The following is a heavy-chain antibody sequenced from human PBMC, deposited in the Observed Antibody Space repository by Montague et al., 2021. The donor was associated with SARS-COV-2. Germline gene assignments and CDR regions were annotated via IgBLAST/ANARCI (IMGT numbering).Heavy chain of an antibody. D-gene: IGHD6-13*01. CDR3: ARAGYSSSWPLRLYWYFDL. V-gene: IGHV3-13*04. CDR1: GFTFSSYD. J-gene: IGHJ2*01. Sequence: SLRLSCAASGFTFSSYDMHWVRQATGKGLEWVAAIGTAGYTYYPGPVQGRFTISSENSKNSLYLQMNNLRAGDTAVHYCARAGYSSSWPLRLYWYFDLWGHGTLVTVSS. CDR2: IGTAGYT.